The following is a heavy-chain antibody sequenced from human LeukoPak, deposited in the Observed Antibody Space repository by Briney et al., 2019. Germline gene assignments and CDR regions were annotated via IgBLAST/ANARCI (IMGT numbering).Heavy chain of an antibody. D-gene: IGHD1-26*01. CDR2: IYSGGST. CDR3: ARGWYSGSYFRYFQH. Sequence: GSLRPSCSASGFTVSSNYIRWVRPAPGKGVEWGSVIYSGGSTYYADSVKGRFTISRDNSKNTLYLQMNSLRAEDTAVYYCARGWYSGSYFRYFQHWGQGTLVTVSS. CDR1: GFTVSSNY. V-gene: IGHV3-53*01. J-gene: IGHJ1*01.